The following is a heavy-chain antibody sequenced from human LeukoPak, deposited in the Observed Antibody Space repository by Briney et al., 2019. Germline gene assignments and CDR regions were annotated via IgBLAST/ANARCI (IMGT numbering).Heavy chain of an antibody. CDR1: GGSISSSSYY. V-gene: IGHV4-39*01. CDR3: ARHRRDSYGVGY. CDR2: IYYSGST. J-gene: IGHJ4*02. Sequence: SETLSLTCTVSGGSISSSSYYWGWIRQPPGKGLEWIGSIYYSGSTYYNPSLKSRVTISVDTSKNQFSLKLSSVTAAGTAVYYCARHRRDSYGVGYWGQGTLVTVSS. D-gene: IGHD5-18*01.